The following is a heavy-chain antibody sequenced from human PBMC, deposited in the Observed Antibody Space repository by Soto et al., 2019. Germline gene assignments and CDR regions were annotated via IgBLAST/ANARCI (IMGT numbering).Heavy chain of an antibody. V-gene: IGHV4-30-4*01. J-gene: IGHJ4*02. CDR3: ASLGGYNWNYAIDY. D-gene: IGHD1-7*01. CDR1: GGSISSGDYY. Sequence: SETLSLTCTVSGGSISSGDYYWIWIRHPPGKGLEWIGYIYYSGSTYYNPSLKSRVTISVDTSKNQFSLKLSSVTAADTAVYYCASLGGYNWNYAIDYWGQGTLVTVSS. CDR2: IYYSGST.